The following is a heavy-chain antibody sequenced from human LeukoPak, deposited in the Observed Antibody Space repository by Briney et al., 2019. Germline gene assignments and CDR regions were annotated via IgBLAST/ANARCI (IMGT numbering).Heavy chain of an antibody. CDR3: ARVLFYSSGNKSNRVDY. V-gene: IGHV1-2*02. CDR2: INPNSGGT. Sequence: ASVKVSCKASGYTFTGHYMSWVRQAPGQGLEWMGWINPNSGGTNYAQKFQGRVTMTRDTSIRTAYMELSRLRSDDTAVYYCARVLFYSSGNKSNRVDYWGQGTLVTVSS. J-gene: IGHJ4*02. D-gene: IGHD6-19*01. CDR1: GYTFTGHY.